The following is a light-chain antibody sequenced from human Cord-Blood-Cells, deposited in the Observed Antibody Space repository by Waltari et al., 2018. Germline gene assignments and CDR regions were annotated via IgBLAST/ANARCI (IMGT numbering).Light chain of an antibody. V-gene: IGLV2-11*01. CDR3: SSYAGSYTYV. Sequence: QSALTQPPSVSGSPGQSVTISCTGTSSDVGGYNYVSWYQQHPGKAPKLMIYDVSKRPSGVSDRFSGSKSGNTASLTISGLQAEDEADYYCSSYAGSYTYVFGTGTKVTVL. J-gene: IGLJ1*01. CDR1: SSDVGGYNY. CDR2: DVS.